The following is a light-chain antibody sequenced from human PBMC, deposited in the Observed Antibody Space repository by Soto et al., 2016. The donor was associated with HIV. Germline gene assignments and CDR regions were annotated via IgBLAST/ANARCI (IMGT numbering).Light chain of an antibody. CDR2: DDS. V-gene: IGLV3-21*03. CDR3: QVWDSSSAHPV. CDR1: NIGSKS. J-gene: IGLJ2*01. Sequence: SCVLTQPPSVSVAPEKTARITCGGNNIGSKSVHWYQQKPGQAPVLVVYDDSHRPSGIPERFSGSNSGNTATLTITRVEAGDEADYYCQVWDSSSAHPVFGGGTKLTVL.